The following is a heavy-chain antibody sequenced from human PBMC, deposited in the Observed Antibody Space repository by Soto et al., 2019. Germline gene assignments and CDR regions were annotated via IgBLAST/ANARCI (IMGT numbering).Heavy chain of an antibody. CDR3: ASDSDSSGWPSYAFDI. Sequence: SETLSLTCAVHGGSFSGYYWSWIRQPPGKGLEWIGEINHSGSTNYNPSLKSRVTISVDTSKNQFSLKLSSVTAADTAVYYCASDSDSSGWPSYAFDIWGQGTMVTVSS. V-gene: IGHV4-34*01. D-gene: IGHD6-19*01. CDR1: GGSFSGYY. CDR2: INHSGST. J-gene: IGHJ3*02.